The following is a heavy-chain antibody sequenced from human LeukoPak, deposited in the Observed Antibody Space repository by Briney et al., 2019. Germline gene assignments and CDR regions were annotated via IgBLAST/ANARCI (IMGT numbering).Heavy chain of an antibody. J-gene: IGHJ4*02. CDR2: ISSSGSTI. CDR3: ARELVEMAAGYFDY. CDR1: GLTFSSSD. Sequence: PGGSLRLSCAASGLTFSSSDMNWVRQAPGKGLEWVSYISSSGSTIYYADSVKGRFTISRDNAKNSLYLQMNSLRAEDTAIYYCARELVEMAAGYFDYWGQGTLVTVSS. D-gene: IGHD5-24*01. V-gene: IGHV3-48*03.